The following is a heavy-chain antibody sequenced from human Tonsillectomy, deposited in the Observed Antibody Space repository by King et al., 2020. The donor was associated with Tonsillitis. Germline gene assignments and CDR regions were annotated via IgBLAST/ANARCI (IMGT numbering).Heavy chain of an antibody. CDR2: ISSGSSNII. CDR1: GFTFSSYS. J-gene: IGHJ5*02. D-gene: IGHD2-15*01. Sequence: LVESGGGLVQPGGSLRLSCAASGFTFSSYSMNWVRQAPGKGLEWISYISSGSSNIIYYADSVKGRFTISRDNAKNSLYLQMNSLRDDDTAVYYCARDSLSGGSCWDLWGQGTLVTVSS. CDR3: ARDSLSGGSCWDL. V-gene: IGHV3-48*02.